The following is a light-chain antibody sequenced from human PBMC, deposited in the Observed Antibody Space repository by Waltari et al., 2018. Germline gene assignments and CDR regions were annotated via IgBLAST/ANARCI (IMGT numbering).Light chain of an antibody. Sequence: VLTQSPGTLSLSPGERATPSCRASHSVINNYLAWYQQKPGPAPRLLIYDASSRATGIPERFSGSGSETEFTLTISRLEPEDYAVYYCQQYGTSPRTFGQGTKVEIK. J-gene: IGKJ1*01. CDR2: DAS. CDR3: QQYGTSPRT. CDR1: HSVINNY. V-gene: IGKV3-20*01.